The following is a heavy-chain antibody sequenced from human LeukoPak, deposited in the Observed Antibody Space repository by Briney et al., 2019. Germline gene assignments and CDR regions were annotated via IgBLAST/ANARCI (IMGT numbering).Heavy chain of an antibody. V-gene: IGHV1-46*03. CDR3: ARDGQLVGGILDP. Sequence: ASVKVSCKASGYTFTSYYMHWVRQAPGQGLEWMGIINPGGGSTSYAQKFQGRVTMTRDTSTSTVYMELSSLRSEDTAVYYCARDGQLVGGILDPWGQGTLVTVSS. J-gene: IGHJ5*02. CDR2: INPGGGST. CDR1: GYTFTSYY. D-gene: IGHD6-6*01.